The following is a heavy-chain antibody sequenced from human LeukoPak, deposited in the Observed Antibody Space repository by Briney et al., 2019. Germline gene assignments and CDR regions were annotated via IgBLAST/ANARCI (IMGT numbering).Heavy chain of an antibody. V-gene: IGHV3-66*01. J-gene: IGHJ4*02. Sequence: GGSLRLSCAASGLTVSSNYMSWVRQAPGKGLEWVSVIYSGGSTYYADSVKGRFTISRDTSKNTLSLQMDSLRAEDTAVYYCARGTRWPGLDYWGRGTLVTVSS. CDR1: GLTVSSNY. D-gene: IGHD3-10*01. CDR3: ARGTRWPGLDY. CDR2: IYSGGST.